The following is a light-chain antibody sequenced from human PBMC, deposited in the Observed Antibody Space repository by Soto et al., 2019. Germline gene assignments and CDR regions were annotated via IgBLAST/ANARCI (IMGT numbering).Light chain of an antibody. V-gene: IGLV2-23*03. Sequence: QSALTQPASVSGSPGQSITISCTGTSSDVGSYNLVSWYQQHPGKAPKLMIYEGSKRPSGVSNRFSGSKSGNTASLTISGLQAGDEANYYCCLYAGSSTFVVFGGGTKLTVL. CDR1: SSDVGSYNL. CDR2: EGS. J-gene: IGLJ3*02. CDR3: CLYAGSSTFVV.